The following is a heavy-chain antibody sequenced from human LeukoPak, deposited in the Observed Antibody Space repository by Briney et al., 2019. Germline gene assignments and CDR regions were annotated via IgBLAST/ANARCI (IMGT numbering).Heavy chain of an antibody. CDR3: ARGASRSFDY. V-gene: IGHV1-8*03. CDR1: GNILTGYY. Sequence: ASVKVSCKASGNILTGYYIHWVRQAPGQGLEWMGWMNPNSGNTGYAQKFQGRVTFTRNTSIRTAYMELSSLRSEDTAVYYCARGASRSFDYWGQGTLVTISS. J-gene: IGHJ4*02. CDR2: MNPNSGNT.